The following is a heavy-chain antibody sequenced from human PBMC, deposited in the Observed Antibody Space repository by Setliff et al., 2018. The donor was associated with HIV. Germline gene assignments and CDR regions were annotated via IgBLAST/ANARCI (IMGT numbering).Heavy chain of an antibody. J-gene: IGHJ2*01. CDR3: VREVGYSDF. Sequence: PSETLSLTCTVSGGSLTGYYWSWIRQPPGKGLEWIGYIYFNGNTNLNPSLESRLTMSVDTSKNQFSLKLNSVTAADTAVYYCVREVGYSDFWGRGTLVTVSS. CDR2: IYFNGNT. V-gene: IGHV4-59*01. CDR1: GGSLTGYY. D-gene: IGHD1-26*01.